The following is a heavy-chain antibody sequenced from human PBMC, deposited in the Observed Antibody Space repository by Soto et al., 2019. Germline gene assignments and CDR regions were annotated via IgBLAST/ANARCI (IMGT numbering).Heavy chain of an antibody. J-gene: IGHJ4*02. CDR3: TRGASTISMDY. V-gene: IGHV3-64*02. D-gene: IGHD3-3*01. CDR1: GFNFSTYA. CDR2: ITSNGGST. Sequence: GESLGLSGVVAGFNFSTYAIHWVRQAPGKGLEYAAAITSNGGSTFYADSVKGRFTISRDNSKNTVYLQMGSLRTEDTAVYHCTRGASTISMDYWGQGTLVTVSS.